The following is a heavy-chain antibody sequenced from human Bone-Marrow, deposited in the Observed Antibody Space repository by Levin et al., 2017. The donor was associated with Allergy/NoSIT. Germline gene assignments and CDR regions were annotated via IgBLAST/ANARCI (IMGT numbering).Heavy chain of an antibody. Sequence: PGGSLRLSCTASGFTVSSNYISWVRQAPGKGLDWVSVIYSRGDTYYAESVEGRFTISRDNSKNTVYLQMNNLRVEDTAVYYCYGSANYRDKFDVWGQGTLVTVSS. D-gene: IGHD3-10*01. V-gene: IGHV3-53*01. J-gene: IGHJ3*01. CDR1: GFTVSSNY. CDR2: IYSRGDT. CDR3: YGSANYRDKFDV.